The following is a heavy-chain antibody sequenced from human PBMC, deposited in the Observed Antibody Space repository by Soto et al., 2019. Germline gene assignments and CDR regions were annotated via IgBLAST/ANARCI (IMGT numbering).Heavy chain of an antibody. V-gene: IGHV3-9*01. Sequence: GGSLRLSCAASGFTFDDYAMHWVRQAPGKGLEWVSGISWNSGSIGYADSVKGRFTISRDNAKNSLYLQMNSLRAEDTALYYCAIDFVSHDYDFWSDPNAPSSDYWGQGTLVTAPQ. D-gene: IGHD3-3*01. CDR3: AIDFVSHDYDFWSDPNAPSSDY. CDR1: GFTFDDYA. J-gene: IGHJ4*02. CDR2: ISWNSGSI.